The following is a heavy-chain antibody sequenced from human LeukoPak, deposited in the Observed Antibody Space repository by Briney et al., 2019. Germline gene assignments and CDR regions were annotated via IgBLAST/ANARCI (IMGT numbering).Heavy chain of an antibody. CDR3: ARKIGGAWDY. CDR1: GGSISNYY. Sequence: SETLSLTCTVSGGSISNYYWSWIRQSPEKGLEWIGYIHDSGSTNYNPSLKSRVTISVDTSKNQFSLKLSSVTAADTAVYYCARKIGGAWDYWGQGTLVTVSS. V-gene: IGHV4-59*08. D-gene: IGHD3-16*01. J-gene: IGHJ4*02. CDR2: IHDSGST.